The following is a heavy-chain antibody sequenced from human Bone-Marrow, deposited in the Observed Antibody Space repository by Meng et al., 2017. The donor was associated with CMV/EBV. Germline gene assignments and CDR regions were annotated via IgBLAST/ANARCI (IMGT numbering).Heavy chain of an antibody. CDR2: ISYDGSTE. J-gene: IGHJ6*02. CDR1: SGFTLSGYV. V-gene: IGHV3-30*04. CDR3: ARDVTTLGFSGMDV. D-gene: IGHD4-23*01. Sequence: GGSLRLSCVASSGFTLSGYVMHWVRQAPGKGLEWLAVISYDGSTEYHADAVRGRFSISRDNSKNTLYVHMNSLRPEDTAIYYCARDVTTLGFSGMDVWGQGTTVTVSS.